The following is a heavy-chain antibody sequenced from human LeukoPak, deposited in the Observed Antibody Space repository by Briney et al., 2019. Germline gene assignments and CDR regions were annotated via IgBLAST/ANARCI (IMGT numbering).Heavy chain of an antibody. CDR1: GVSISSYY. CDR2: IYDSGST. J-gene: IGHJ6*02. V-gene: IGHV4-59*01. D-gene: IGHD1-1*01. CDR3: ARVGGTNYYYYDMDV. Sequence: SETLSLTCTVSGVSISSYYWSWIRQPPGKGLEWIGYIYDSGSTNYNPSLKSRVTISVDTSKNQFSLKLSSVTAADTAVYYCARVGGTNYYYYDMDVWGQGTTVTVSS.